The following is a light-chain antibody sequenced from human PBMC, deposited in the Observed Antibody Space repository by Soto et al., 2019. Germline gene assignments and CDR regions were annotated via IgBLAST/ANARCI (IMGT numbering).Light chain of an antibody. V-gene: IGKV1-39*01. CDR1: RDLSDY. J-gene: IGKJ4*01. CDR2: AAS. Sequence: DLQMTQSPSSLSASVGDKVTITCRSSRDLSDYLNWFQHKPGRAPKLLIYAASTLKVGVPTRFRGSGSASGTHYTLTSTSLQPEESETYYCQQSYSPPLTFGGGTRVEI. CDR3: QQSYSPPLT.